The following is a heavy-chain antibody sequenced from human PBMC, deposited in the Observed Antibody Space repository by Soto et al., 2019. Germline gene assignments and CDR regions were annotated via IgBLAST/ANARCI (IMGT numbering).Heavy chain of an antibody. D-gene: IGHD1-26*01. CDR3: ARGGAMGVDY. J-gene: IGHJ4*02. CDR2: IYFDGITT. Sequence: GGSLRLSCTASGFTFNTHWMHWVRQAPGKGLLWVSRIYFDGITTNYADSVKGRLTVSRDNAKNTVYLHVNTLRDEDTAVYYCARGGAMGVDYWGQGTLVTVSS. V-gene: IGHV3-74*01. CDR1: GFTFNTHW.